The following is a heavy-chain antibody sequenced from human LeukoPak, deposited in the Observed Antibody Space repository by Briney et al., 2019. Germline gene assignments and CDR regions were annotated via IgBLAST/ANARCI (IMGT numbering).Heavy chain of an antibody. CDR3: ARGGYSYGYLALPFDY. CDR2: IYHSGST. Sequence: KSSETLSLTCAVSGGSISSGGYSWSWIRQPPGKGLEWIGYIYHSGSTYYNPSLKSRVTISVDRSKNQFSLKLSSVTAADTAVYYCARGGYSYGYLALPFDYWGQGTLVTVSS. CDR1: GGSISSGGYS. V-gene: IGHV4-30-2*01. D-gene: IGHD5-18*01. J-gene: IGHJ4*02.